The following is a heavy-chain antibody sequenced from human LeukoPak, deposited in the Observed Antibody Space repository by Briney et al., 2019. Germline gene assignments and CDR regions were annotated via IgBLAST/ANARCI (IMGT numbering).Heavy chain of an antibody. CDR1: GYTFTGYY. D-gene: IGHD3-9*01. CDR3: ASSYYDILTGYPYYFDY. Sequence: GASVKVSCKASGYTFTGYYIHWVRQAPGQGLEWMGWISAYNGNTNYAQKLQGRVTMTTDTSTSTAYMELRSLRSDDTAVYYCASSYYDILTGYPYYFDYWGQGTLVTVSS. CDR2: ISAYNGNT. V-gene: IGHV1-18*04. J-gene: IGHJ4*02.